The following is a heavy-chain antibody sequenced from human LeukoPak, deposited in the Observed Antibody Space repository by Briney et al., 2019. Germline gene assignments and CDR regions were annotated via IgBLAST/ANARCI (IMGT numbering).Heavy chain of an antibody. D-gene: IGHD6-13*01. J-gene: IGHJ4*02. CDR2: INPNSGGT. CDR3: ARRGSAGGRCFDA. CDR1: GYTFTGYY. V-gene: IGHV1-2*04. Sequence: ASVKVSCKASGYTFTGYYMHWVRQAPGQGLEWMGWINPNSGGTNYAQKFQGWVTMTRDTSISTAYMELSRLRSDDTAVYYCARRGSAGGRCFDAWGQGILVTVSS.